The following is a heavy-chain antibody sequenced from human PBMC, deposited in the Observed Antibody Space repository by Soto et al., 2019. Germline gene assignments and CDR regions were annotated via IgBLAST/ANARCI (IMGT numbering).Heavy chain of an antibody. V-gene: IGHV3-7*01. CDR1: GFTFSAYW. D-gene: IGHD6-13*01. CDR2: IKEDGSER. J-gene: IGHJ4*02. Sequence: GGSLRLSCAASGFTFSAYWMSWVRQAPGKGLEWVANIKEDGSERYYVDSVKGRFTISRDNAKKSLELQMNSLRAEDTAIYYCARGSHSTTWYGGQFDYWGQGTLVTVSS. CDR3: ARGSHSTTWYGGQFDY.